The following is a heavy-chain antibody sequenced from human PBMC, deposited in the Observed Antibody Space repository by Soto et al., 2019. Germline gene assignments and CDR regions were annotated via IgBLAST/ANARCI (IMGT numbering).Heavy chain of an antibody. CDR3: AHNAADGPTGFYYYYGMEV. CDR2: IYWNDDK. V-gene: IGHV2-5*01. D-gene: IGHD2-2*01. Sequence: SRPTLVNPTQTLTLTCTFFGFALSTTGVGVGWIRQPPGTALDWLARIYWNDDKRYSASRKSRLTITKDTSKNQVVLTMTTMDPVDTATYYCAHNAADGPTGFYYYYGMEVWGQGT. CDR1: GFALSTTGVG. J-gene: IGHJ6*01.